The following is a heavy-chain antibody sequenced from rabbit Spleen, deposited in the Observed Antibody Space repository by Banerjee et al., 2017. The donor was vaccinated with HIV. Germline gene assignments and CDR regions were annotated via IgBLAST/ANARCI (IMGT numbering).Heavy chain of an antibody. CDR2: IYGGSSGST. V-gene: IGHV1S40*01. D-gene: IGHD4-2*01. Sequence: QQLEESGGGLVKPGASLTLTCKASGIDFSSNYAMCWVRQAPGKGLEWMACIYGGSSGSTRYARWAKGRFTISKTSSTTVTLQMPSLTAADTANYFCALFHAGTDIYAVGGMDLWGPGTLVTVS. CDR3: ALFHAGTDIYAVGGMDL. J-gene: IGHJ6*01. CDR1: GIDFSSNYA.